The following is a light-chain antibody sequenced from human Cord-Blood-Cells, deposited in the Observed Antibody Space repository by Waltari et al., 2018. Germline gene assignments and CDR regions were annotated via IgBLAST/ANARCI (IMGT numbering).Light chain of an antibody. CDR1: RSAVGGYNY. Sequence: QSALTQPPSASGSPGQSVPISCTGTRSAVGGYNYVSWYQQPPGKAPKLMIYEVSKRPSGVPDRFSGSKSGNTAALTVSGLQAEDEADYYCSSYAGSNYVVVGGGTKLTVL. CDR2: EVS. J-gene: IGLJ2*01. V-gene: IGLV2-8*01. CDR3: SSYAGSNYVV.